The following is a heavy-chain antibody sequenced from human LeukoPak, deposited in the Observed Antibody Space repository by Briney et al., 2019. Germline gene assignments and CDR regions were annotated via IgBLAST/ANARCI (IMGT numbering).Heavy chain of an antibody. J-gene: IGHJ4*02. CDR3: AKDSGYYYGSGSYYDY. V-gene: IGHV3-23*01. D-gene: IGHD3-10*01. CDR2: ISGSGGST. CDR1: GFTFSSYA. Sequence: GGSLRLSCAASGFTFSSYAMSWVRQAPGKGLEWVSAISGSGGSTYYADSVKGRFTISRDNSKNSLYLQMNSLRAEDTALYYCAKDSGYYYGSGSYYDYWGQGTLVTVSS.